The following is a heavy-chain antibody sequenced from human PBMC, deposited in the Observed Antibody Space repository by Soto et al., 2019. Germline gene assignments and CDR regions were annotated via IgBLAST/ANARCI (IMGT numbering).Heavy chain of an antibody. D-gene: IGHD3-10*01. Sequence: SGPTLVNPTQTLTLTCTFSGFSLSTSVVGVGWIRQPPGKSLEWLALIYWNDDKRYSPSLKSRLTITKDTSKNQVVLTMTNMDPVDTATCYCAQRPSLCFGELVGTRVSFDPWGQ. J-gene: IGHJ5*02. V-gene: IGHV2-5*01. CDR1: GFSLSTSVVG. CDR3: AQRPSLCFGELVGTRVSFDP. CDR2: IYWNDDK.